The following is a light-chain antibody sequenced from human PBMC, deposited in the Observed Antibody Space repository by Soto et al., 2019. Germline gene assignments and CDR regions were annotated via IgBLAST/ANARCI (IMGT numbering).Light chain of an antibody. Sequence: NFMLTQPHSVSESPGKTVTISCTRSSGSIASNYVQWYQQRPGSSPTIVIYEDTQRPSGVPDRFSGSIDSSSNSASLTISGLKTEDEADYYCQTYDNSNVIFGGGTKVTV. CDR1: SGSIASNY. CDR2: EDT. J-gene: IGLJ2*01. CDR3: QTYDNSNVI. V-gene: IGLV6-57*01.